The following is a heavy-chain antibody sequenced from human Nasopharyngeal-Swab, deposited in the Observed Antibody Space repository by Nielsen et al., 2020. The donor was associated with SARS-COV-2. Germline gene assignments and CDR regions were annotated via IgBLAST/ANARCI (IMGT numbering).Heavy chain of an antibody. V-gene: IGHV3-43*02. CDR1: GFTFDDYA. J-gene: IGHJ6*02. CDR3: AKEQGYSSSWYGDYYYYGMDV. D-gene: IGHD6-13*01. Sequence: GESLKISCAASGFTFDDYAMHWVRQAPGKGLEWVSGISWNSGSTYYADSVKGRFTISRDNSKNSLYLQMNSLRTEDTALYYCAKEQGYSSSWYGDYYYYGMDVWGQGTTVTVSS. CDR2: ISWNSGST.